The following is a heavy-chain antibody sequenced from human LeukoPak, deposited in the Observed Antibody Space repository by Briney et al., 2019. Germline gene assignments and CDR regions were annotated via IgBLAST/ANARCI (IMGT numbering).Heavy chain of an antibody. J-gene: IGHJ4*02. CDR1: GGTFSSYA. V-gene: IGHV1-69*13. D-gene: IGHD3-22*01. CDR3: AVMDYYDSSGYSLW. CDR2: IIPIFGTA. Sequence: SVKVSCKASGGTFSSYAISWVRQAAGQGLEWMGGIIPIFGTANYAQKFQGRVTITADESTSTAYMELSSLRSEDTAVYYCAVMDYYDSSGYSLWWGQGTLVTVSS.